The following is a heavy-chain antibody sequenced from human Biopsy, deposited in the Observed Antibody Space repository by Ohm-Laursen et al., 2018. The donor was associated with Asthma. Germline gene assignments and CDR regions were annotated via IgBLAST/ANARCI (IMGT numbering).Heavy chain of an antibody. J-gene: IGHJ6*02. V-gene: IGHV1-18*01. CDR2: ISVYNGNT. D-gene: IGHD3-10*01. Sequence: ASVKASCKPSGYTFNSAGITWVRQAPGQGLEWMGWISVYNGNTKIAQKLQDRVTMITDTSTSTAYMELRSLRSDDTAVYFCARAVDYSHYYGIDVWGQGTTVTVS. CDR3: ARAVDYSHYYGIDV. CDR1: GYTFNSAG.